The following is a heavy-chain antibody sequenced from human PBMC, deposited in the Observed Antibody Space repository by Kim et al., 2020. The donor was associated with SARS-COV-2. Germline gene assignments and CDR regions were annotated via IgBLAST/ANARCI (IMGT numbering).Heavy chain of an antibody. J-gene: IGHJ4*02. Sequence: SQKFQGIVTITRDTSASTAYMELSSLRSEDTAVYYCARDMTAAAGTTADYWGQGTLVTVSS. V-gene: IGHV1-3*01. D-gene: IGHD6-13*01. CDR3: ARDMTAAAGTTADY.